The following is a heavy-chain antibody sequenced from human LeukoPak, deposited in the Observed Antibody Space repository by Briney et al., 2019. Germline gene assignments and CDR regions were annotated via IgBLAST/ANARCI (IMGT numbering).Heavy chain of an antibody. CDR1: GYTFTSYD. V-gene: IGHV1-8*01. Sequence: GASVKVSCKASGYTFTSYDINWVRQATGQGLEWMGWMNPNSGNTGYAQKFQGRATMTRNTSISTAYMELSSLRSEDTAVYYCARGRGYDILTGYHRNWSDPWGQGTLVTVSS. CDR3: ARGRGYDILTGYHRNWSDP. J-gene: IGHJ5*02. CDR2: MNPNSGNT. D-gene: IGHD3-9*01.